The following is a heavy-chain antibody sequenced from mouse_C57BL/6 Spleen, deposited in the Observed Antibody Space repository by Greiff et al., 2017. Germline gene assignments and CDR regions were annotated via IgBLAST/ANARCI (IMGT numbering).Heavy chain of an antibody. CDR2: ISYDGSN. V-gene: IGHV3-6*01. D-gene: IGHD1-1*01. CDR1: GYSITSGYY. J-gene: IGHJ3*01. CDR3: ARGGNYYGSSYAAWFAY. Sequence: ESGPGLVKPSPSLSLTCSVTGYSITSGYYWNWIRQFPGNKLEWMGYISYDGSNNYNQSLKNRNAMTRDTSKNQFFLKLNSVTTEDTATYYGARGGNYYGSSYAAWFAYWGQGTLVTVSA.